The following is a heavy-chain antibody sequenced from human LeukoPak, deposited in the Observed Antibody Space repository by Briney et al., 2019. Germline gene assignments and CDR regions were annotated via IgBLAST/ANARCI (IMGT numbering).Heavy chain of an antibody. CDR3: AREIGPMADYGDYVVPGWFDP. CDR2: ISAYNGNT. J-gene: IGHJ5*02. CDR1: GYTFTSYG. V-gene: IGHV1-18*01. D-gene: IGHD4-17*01. Sequence: LVASVKVSCKASGYTFTSYGISWVRQAPGQGLEWMGWISAYNGNTNYAQKLQGRVTMTTDTSTSTAYMELRSLRSDDTAVYYCAREIGPMADYGDYVVPGWFDPWGQGTLVTVSS.